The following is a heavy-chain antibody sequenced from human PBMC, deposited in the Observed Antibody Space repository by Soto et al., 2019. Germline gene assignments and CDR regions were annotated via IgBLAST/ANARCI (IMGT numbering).Heavy chain of an antibody. CDR3: ARDVGGEAVGPGWSDP. V-gene: IGHV3-7*01. CDR2: IKPDGSAT. CDR1: GFTFGSYW. D-gene: IGHD3-10*01. Sequence: EVQLVESGGGLVQPGGSLRLSCAVSGFTFGSYWMNWVRLIPGKGLEWVAYIKPDGSATYYVDSVKGRFTISRDNAKNSLYLQMDSLRDEDTAVYFCARDVGGEAVGPGWSDPWGQGTTVTVSS. J-gene: IGHJ5*02.